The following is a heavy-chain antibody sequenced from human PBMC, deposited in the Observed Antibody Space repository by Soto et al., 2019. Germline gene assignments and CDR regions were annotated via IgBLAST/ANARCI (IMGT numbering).Heavy chain of an antibody. CDR3: ARAQRCRNGGFDI. CDR2: MNPNTGTT. CDR1: GYTFSTYD. D-gene: IGHD2-8*01. V-gene: IGHV1-8*01. J-gene: IGHJ3*02. Sequence: QVQLVQSGAEVKKPGASVQVSCKASGYTFSTYDISWVRQANGQGLEWMGWMNPNTGTTGYAQKLQCRVTITRNTSISTAYMELSSLRVEDTATYYCARAQRCRNGGFDIWGQGTVVTVSS.